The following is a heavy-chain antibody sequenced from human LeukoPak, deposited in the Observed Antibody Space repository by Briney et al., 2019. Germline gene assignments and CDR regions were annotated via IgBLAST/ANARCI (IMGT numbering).Heavy chain of an antibody. CDR1: GGSISSSSYY. D-gene: IGHD3-10*01. Sequence: PSETLSLTCTVSGGSISSSSYYWGWIRQPPGKGLEWIGSIYYSGSTYYNPSLKSRVTISVDTSKNQFSLKLSSVTAADTAVYYCARVERWFGELEVNGMDVWGQGTTVTVSS. CDR3: ARVERWFGELEVNGMDV. J-gene: IGHJ6*02. V-gene: IGHV4-39*07. CDR2: IYYSGST.